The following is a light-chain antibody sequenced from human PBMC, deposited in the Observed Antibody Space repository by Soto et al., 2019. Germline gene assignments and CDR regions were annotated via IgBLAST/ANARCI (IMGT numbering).Light chain of an antibody. CDR3: CSYGGSDTLL. Sequence: QSALTQPASLSGSPGQSITISCIGTSSDVGTYNRVSWHQHHPGKAPKLIMYEVYKRSSGVSNRVSGSKSGITPSLTLSGLQHEDESDYYCCSYGGSDTLLFGGGTKVTVL. CDR2: EVY. J-gene: IGLJ2*01. V-gene: IGLV2-23*02. CDR1: SSDVGTYNR.